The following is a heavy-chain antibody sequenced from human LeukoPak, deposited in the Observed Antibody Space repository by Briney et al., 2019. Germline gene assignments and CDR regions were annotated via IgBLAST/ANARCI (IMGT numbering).Heavy chain of an antibody. CDR2: NNK. D-gene: IGHD3-16*02. CDR3: ARELQQYDYVWGSYRLGY. V-gene: IGHV3-33*01. J-gene: IGHJ4*02. Sequence: NNKYYAASVKGRFTVSIENSKNTLYLQMNSLRAEDTAVYYCARELQQYDYVWGSYRLGYWGQGTLVTVSS.